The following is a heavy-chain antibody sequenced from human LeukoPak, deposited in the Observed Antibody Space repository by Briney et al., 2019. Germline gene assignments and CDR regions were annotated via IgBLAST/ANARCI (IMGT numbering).Heavy chain of an antibody. V-gene: IGHV3-72*01. D-gene: IGHD5-12*01. J-gene: IGHJ5*02. Sequence: GGSLRLSCAVSGFTFSYHHMDWVRQAPGKGLEWVGRIRNKANSYTTEYAASVKGRFTISRDDSKSIAYVQMNSLKIEGTAVYYCTRGVYNGYVYWFDPWGQGTLVTVSS. CDR2: IRNKANSYTT. CDR1: GFTFSYHH. CDR3: TRGVYNGYVYWFDP.